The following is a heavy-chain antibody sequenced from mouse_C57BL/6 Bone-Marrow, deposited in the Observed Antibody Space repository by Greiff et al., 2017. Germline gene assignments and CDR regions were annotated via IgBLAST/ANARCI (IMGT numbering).Heavy chain of an antibody. CDR3: SRQVTTVLATKYFDV. Sequence: EVMLVESGGGLVKPGGSLKLSCAASGFTFSSYTMSWVRQTPEKRLQWVAAISGGGGNTYYPDSVKGRFTISRDNDKKLLYLQMSSLRSEDTALXYCSRQVTTVLATKYFDVWGTGTTVTVSS. CDR2: ISGGGGNT. CDR1: GFTFSSYT. V-gene: IGHV5-9*01. J-gene: IGHJ1*03. D-gene: IGHD1-1*01.